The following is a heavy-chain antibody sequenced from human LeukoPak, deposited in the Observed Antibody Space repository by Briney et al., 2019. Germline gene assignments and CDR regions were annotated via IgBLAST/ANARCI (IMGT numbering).Heavy chain of an antibody. CDR1: GFTFSSYG. V-gene: IGHV3-30*02. CDR2: IRYDGSNK. Sequence: GGSLRLSCAASGFTFSSYGMHWVRQAPGKGLEWVAFIRYDGSNKYYADSAKGRFTISRDNSKNTLYLQMNSLRAEDTAVYYCARSMVRGPLPYYGMDVWGQGTTVTVSS. D-gene: IGHD3-10*01. CDR3: ARSMVRGPLPYYGMDV. J-gene: IGHJ6*02.